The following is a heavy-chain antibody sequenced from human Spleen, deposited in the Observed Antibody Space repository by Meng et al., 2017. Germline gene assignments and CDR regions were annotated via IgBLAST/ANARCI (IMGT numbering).Heavy chain of an antibody. V-gene: IGHV1-18*04. Sequence: QVRLWPAGAEVKNPGASVNLSCRSSGYTFIDAYVHWVRQAPGQGLEWLGWINTYNGKTDYAQKFQGRITMTTDTFTSTGYMELRNLRSDDTAVYYCATRGNPYLNCWGQGTLVTVSS. CDR3: ATRGNPYLNC. CDR2: INTYNGKT. J-gene: IGHJ4*02. CDR1: GYTFIDAY.